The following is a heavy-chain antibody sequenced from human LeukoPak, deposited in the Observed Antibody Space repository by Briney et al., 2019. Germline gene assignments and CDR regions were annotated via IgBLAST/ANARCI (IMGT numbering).Heavy chain of an antibody. CDR1: GFTFSSYG. Sequence: GGSLRLSCAASGFTFSSYGMHWVRQAPGKGLVWVSRINSDGSSTSYADSVKGRFTISRDNAKNTLYLQMNSLRAEDTAVYYCARVPWDSSGYPDYWGQGTLVTVSS. CDR3: ARVPWDSSGYPDY. V-gene: IGHV3-74*01. D-gene: IGHD3-22*01. CDR2: INSDGSST. J-gene: IGHJ4*02.